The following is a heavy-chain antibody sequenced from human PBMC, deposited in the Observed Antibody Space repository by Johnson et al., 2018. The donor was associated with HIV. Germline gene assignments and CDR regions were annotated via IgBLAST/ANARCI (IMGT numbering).Heavy chain of an antibody. D-gene: IGHD3-9*01. CDR1: GFTVSSNY. CDR3: ARDDILTGYYDAFDI. V-gene: IGHV3-53*01. J-gene: IGHJ3*02. CDR2: IHSGGST. Sequence: VQLVESGGGLIQPGGSLRLSCAASGFTVSSNYMSWVRQAPGKGLEWVSLIHSGGSTYYADSVKGRFTISRDNSKNTLYLQMNSLRAEDTAVYYSARDDILTGYYDAFDIWGQGTMVTVSS.